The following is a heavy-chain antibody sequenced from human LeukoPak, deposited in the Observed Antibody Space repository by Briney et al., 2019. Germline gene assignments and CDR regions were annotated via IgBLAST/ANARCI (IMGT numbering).Heavy chain of an antibody. CDR2: IYPGDSDT. J-gene: IGHJ4*02. CDR1: GYSFTSHW. Sequence: GESLKISCKGSGYSFTSHWIGWVRQMPGKGLEWMGIIYPGDSDTRYSPPFQGQVTISADKSISTAYLQWSSLKASDTAMYYCARPVAVADLIYWGQGTLVTVSS. D-gene: IGHD6-19*01. CDR3: ARPVAVADLIY. V-gene: IGHV5-51*01.